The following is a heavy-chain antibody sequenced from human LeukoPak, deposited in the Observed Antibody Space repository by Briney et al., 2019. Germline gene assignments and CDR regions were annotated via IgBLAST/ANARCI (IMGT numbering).Heavy chain of an antibody. CDR2: IGTAGDT. Sequence: GGSLRLSCAASGFTFSSYDMPWVRHATGKGLEWVSAIGTAGDTYYPGSVKGRFTISRENAKNSLYLQMNSLRAGDTAVYYCARGSPPNDPYYFDYWGQGTLVTVSS. CDR1: GFTFSSYD. CDR3: ARGSPPNDPYYFDY. D-gene: IGHD2-8*01. J-gene: IGHJ4*02. V-gene: IGHV3-13*01.